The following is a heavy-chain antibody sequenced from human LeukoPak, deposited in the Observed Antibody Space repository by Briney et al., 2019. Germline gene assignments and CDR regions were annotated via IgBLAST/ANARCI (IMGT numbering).Heavy chain of an antibody. CDR2: IYYSGST. CDR3: ARVFSGVDY. Sequence: SETLSLTCTVSGGSISSGDYYWRWIRQPPGTGLEWIGYIYYSGSTYYNPSLKSRVTISVDTSKNQFSLKLSSVTAADTAVYYCARVFSGVDYWGQGTLVTVSS. V-gene: IGHV4-30-4*01. J-gene: IGHJ4*02. CDR1: GGSISSGDYY. D-gene: IGHD5-12*01.